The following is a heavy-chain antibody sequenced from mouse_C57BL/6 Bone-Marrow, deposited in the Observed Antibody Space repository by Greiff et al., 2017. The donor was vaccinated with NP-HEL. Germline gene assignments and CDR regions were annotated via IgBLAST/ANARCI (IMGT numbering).Heavy chain of an antibody. CDR1: GFTFTDYY. Sequence: EVQLQESGPVLVKPGPSVKISCKASGFTFTDYYMHWVKQSHGKSLEWIGLVYPYNGGTSYNQKFKGKATLTVDTSSSTAYMELNSLTSEDSAVYYCARSGLYYDYDGLFFAYWGQGTLVTVSA. CDR3: ARSGLYYDYDGLFFAY. V-gene: IGHV1-36*01. CDR2: VYPYNGGT. J-gene: IGHJ3*01. D-gene: IGHD2-4*01.